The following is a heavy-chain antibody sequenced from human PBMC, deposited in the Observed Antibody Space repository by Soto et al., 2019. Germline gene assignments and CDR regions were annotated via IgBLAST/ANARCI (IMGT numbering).Heavy chain of an antibody. Sequence: SETLSLTCTVSGGSISSSSYYWGWIRQPPGKGLEWIGSIYYSGSTYYNPSLKSRVTISVDTSKNQFSLKLSSVTAADTAVYYCARHSSGGSCYSRVCWFDPWGQGTLVTVSS. CDR1: GGSISSSSYY. J-gene: IGHJ5*02. CDR3: ARHSSGGSCYSRVCWFDP. D-gene: IGHD2-15*01. CDR2: IYYSGST. V-gene: IGHV4-39*01.